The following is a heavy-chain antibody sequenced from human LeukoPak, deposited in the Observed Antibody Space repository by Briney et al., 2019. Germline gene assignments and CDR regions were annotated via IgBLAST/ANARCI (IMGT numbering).Heavy chain of an antibody. CDR2: ISYDGSNK. Sequence: GGSLRLSCAASGFTFSSYAMHWVRQAPGKGLEWMAVISYDGSNKYYADSVKGRFTISRDNSKNTLYLQMNSLRAEDTAVYYCARGNYYNMDVWGQGTTVTVSS. CDR1: GFTFSSYA. J-gene: IGHJ6*02. V-gene: IGHV3-30-3*01. CDR3: ARGNYYNMDV.